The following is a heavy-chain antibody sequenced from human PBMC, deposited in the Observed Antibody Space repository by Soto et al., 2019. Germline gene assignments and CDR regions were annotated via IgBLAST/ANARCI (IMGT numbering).Heavy chain of an antibody. CDR1: GGSISSGDYY. D-gene: IGHD3-16*01. CDR3: ARARRSGEDTNWFDP. Sequence: SETLSLTCTVSGGSISSGDYYWSWIRQPPGKGLEWIGYIYYSGSTYYNPSLKSRVTISVDTSKNQVSLKLSSVTAADTAVYYCARARRSGEDTNWFDPWGQGTLVTV. CDR2: IYYSGST. V-gene: IGHV4-30-4*01. J-gene: IGHJ5*02.